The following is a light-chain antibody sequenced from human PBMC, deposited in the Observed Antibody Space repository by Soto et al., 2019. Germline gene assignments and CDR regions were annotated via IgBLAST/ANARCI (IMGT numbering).Light chain of an antibody. J-gene: IGLJ1*01. CDR2: SNN. CDR3: AAWDDRLNEV. V-gene: IGLV1-44*01. Sequence: HSVLTQPPSASGTPGQRVTISCSGSSSNIGSNTVNWYQQLPGTAPKLLIYSNNQRPSGVPDRFSGSKSGTSASLAISGLQSQDEADYYCAAWDDRLNEVFGTGTKLTVL. CDR1: SSNIGSNT.